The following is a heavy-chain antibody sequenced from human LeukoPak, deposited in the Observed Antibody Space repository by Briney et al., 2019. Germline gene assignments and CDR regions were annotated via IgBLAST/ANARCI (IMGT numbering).Heavy chain of an antibody. CDR2: IYSGGST. J-gene: IGHJ5*02. CDR3: ARFGASSHDSSGYSLA. CDR1: GFTVSSNY. D-gene: IGHD3-22*01. V-gene: IGHV3-53*01. Sequence: PGGSLRLSCAASGFTVSSNYMSWVRQAPGKGLEWVSVIYSGGSTYYADSVKGRFTFSRDNSKNTLYLQMNSLRAEDTAVYYCARFGASSHDSSGYSLAWGQGTLVTVSS.